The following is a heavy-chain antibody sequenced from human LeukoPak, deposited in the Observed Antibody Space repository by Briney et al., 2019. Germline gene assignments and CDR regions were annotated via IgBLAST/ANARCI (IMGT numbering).Heavy chain of an antibody. CDR3: ARDRDPGYNDSSGYRRVNAFDI. CDR1: GFTFSDYS. Sequence: PGGSLSLSCAASGFTFSDYSMSWVRQAPGKGLEWVSSISSSSTYIHYADSLKGRFTISRDNAKNSLYLEMNSLRAEDTAVYYCARDRDPGYNDSSGYRRVNAFDIWGQGTMVTVSS. D-gene: IGHD3-22*01. J-gene: IGHJ3*02. CDR2: ISSSSTYI. V-gene: IGHV3-21*01.